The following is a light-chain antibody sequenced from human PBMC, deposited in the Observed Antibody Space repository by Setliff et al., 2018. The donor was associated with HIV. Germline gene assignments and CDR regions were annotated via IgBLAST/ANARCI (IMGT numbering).Light chain of an antibody. J-gene: IGLJ1*01. CDR1: SSDVGGYNY. CDR3: TSYTSSSTYV. Sequence: ALAQPASVSGSPGQSITISCTGTSSDVGGYNYVSWYQQHPGKAPKLMIFDVSRRPSGVSNRFSGSKSGNTASLTISGLQAEDEADYYCTSYTSSSTYVFGTGTKVTVL. V-gene: IGLV2-14*01. CDR2: DVS.